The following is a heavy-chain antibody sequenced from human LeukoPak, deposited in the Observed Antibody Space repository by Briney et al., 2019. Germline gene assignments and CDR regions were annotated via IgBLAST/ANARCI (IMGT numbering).Heavy chain of an antibody. CDR1: GYSISSDNY. CDR3: ARAPRDSSSSNYMRRFDY. V-gene: IGHV4-38-2*01. Sequence: SETLSLTCAVSGYSISSDNYRVWIRQPPGQGLEWTGGIYHSGSTYYNPSLKSRVTMSVDTSKNQFSLKLSSVTAADTAVYYCARAPRDSSSSNYMRRFDYWGQGTLVTVSS. D-gene: IGHD3-22*01. CDR2: IYHSGST. J-gene: IGHJ4*02.